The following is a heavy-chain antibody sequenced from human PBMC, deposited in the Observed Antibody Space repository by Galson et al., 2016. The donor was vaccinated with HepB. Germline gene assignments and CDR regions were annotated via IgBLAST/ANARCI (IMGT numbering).Heavy chain of an antibody. CDR3: ASQVRRPSRRAVAGRRFDS. CDR1: GGSFSGYY. Sequence: SETLSLTCAVYGGSFSGYYWSWLRQPPGKGLEWIGEITHSGTTNYNTSLKSRVTLSVDTSKNQFSLKVNSLTAADTAVYYCASQVRRPSRRAVAGRRFDSWGQGTLVTVSS. V-gene: IGHV4-34*01. CDR2: ITHSGTT. J-gene: IGHJ4*02. D-gene: IGHD6-19*01.